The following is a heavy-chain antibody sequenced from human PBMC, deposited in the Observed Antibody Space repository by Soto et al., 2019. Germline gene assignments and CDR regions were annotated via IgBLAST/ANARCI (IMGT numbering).Heavy chain of an antibody. CDR1: GASISSGGSS. V-gene: IGHV4-30-2*01. CDR3: ARGLAVRGSYGLDV. J-gene: IGHJ6*02. D-gene: IGHD3-10*01. Sequence: QLQLQESGSGLVKPSQTLSLTCAVSGASISSGGSSWSWIRQAPGTGLEWIGYIYHSGITNYNPSLKSQVTISVDKSQNHFSPSLSFVTAADKAVYYCARGLAVRGSYGLDVWGQGTTVTVSS. CDR2: IYHSGIT.